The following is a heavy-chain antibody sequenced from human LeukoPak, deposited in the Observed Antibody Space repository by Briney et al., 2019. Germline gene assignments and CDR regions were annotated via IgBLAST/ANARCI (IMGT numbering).Heavy chain of an antibody. CDR2: FDPEDGET. CDR3: ATAGYSSSWSTRMDV. V-gene: IGHV1-24*01. D-gene: IGHD6-13*01. Sequence: ASVKVSCKVSGYTLTELSMHWVRQAPGKGLEWMGGFDPEDGETIYAQKFQGRVTMTEDTSTDTAYMELSSLRSEDTAVYYCATAGYSSSWSTRMDVWGKGTTVTVSS. CDR1: GYTLTELS. J-gene: IGHJ6*03.